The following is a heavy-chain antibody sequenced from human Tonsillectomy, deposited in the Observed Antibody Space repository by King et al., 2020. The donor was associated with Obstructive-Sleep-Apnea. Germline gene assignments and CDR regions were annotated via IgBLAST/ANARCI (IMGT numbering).Heavy chain of an antibody. CDR2: ISGSGDST. D-gene: IGHD3-16*01. CDR1: GLTFDSYA. Sequence: VQLVESGGGLVQPGKSLRLSCVVSGLTFDSYAMSWVRQVPGKGLEWVSSISGSGDSTDYAESVKGRFTIPRDNNDNTLHLRMDSVRVEDTAVYYCAKVGSDAHTWYYWYFHLGGRAPWSLSPQ. V-gene: IGHV3-23*04. CDR3: AKVGSDAHTWYYWYFHL. J-gene: IGHJ2*01.